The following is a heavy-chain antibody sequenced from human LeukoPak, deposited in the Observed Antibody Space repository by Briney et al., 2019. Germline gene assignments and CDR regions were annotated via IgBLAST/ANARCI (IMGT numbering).Heavy chain of an antibody. Sequence: SETLSLTCTVSGGSISSYYWGWIRQPPGKGLEWIGSIYYSGSTYYNPSLKSRVTISVDTSKNQFSLKLSSVTAADTAVYYCARVMDYYYYYMDVWGKGTTVTVSS. J-gene: IGHJ6*03. D-gene: IGHD3-10*01. CDR3: ARVMDYYYYYMDV. CDR1: GGSISSYY. V-gene: IGHV4-39*07. CDR2: IYYSGST.